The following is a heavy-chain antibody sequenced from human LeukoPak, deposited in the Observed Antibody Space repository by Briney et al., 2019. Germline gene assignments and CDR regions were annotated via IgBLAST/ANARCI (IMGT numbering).Heavy chain of an antibody. D-gene: IGHD1-14*01. CDR3: ARDRNYFDY. J-gene: IGHJ4*02. Sequence: GGSLRLSCAASGFXFSSYWMSWVRQAPGKGLEWVANIKQDGSEKYYVDSVKGRFTISRDNAKNSLYLQMNSLRAEDTAVYYCARDRNYFDYWGQGTLVTVSS. V-gene: IGHV3-7*04. CDR2: IKQDGSEK. CDR1: GFXFSSYW.